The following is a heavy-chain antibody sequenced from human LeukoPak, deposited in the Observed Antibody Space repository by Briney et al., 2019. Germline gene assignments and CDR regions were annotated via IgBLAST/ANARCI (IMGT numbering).Heavy chain of an antibody. V-gene: IGHV3-30*18. D-gene: IGHD4-11*01. CDR2: ISYDGSNK. J-gene: IGHJ4*02. CDR3: AKSTTVTSQQRGYFDY. CDR1: GFTFSSYG. Sequence: GGSLRLSCAASGFTFSSYGMHWVRQAPGKGLEWVAVISYDGSNKYFADSVKGRFTISRDNPKNTLYLQMNSLSAEDTAVYYCAKSTTVTSQQRGYFDYWGQGTLVTVSS.